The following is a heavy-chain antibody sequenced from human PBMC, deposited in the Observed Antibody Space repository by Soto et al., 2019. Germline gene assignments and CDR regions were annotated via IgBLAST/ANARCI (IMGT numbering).Heavy chain of an antibody. CDR3: ARAPKSGYYFDY. Sequence: QVQLVESGGGVVQPGRSLRLSCAASGFTFSSYGMHWVRQAPGKGLEWVAVIWYDGSNKYYADSVKGRFTISRDNSKNTLYLQMNSLRAEDTAVHYCARAPKSGYYFDYWGQGTLVTVSS. V-gene: IGHV3-33*01. D-gene: IGHD3-3*01. J-gene: IGHJ4*02. CDR2: IWYDGSNK. CDR1: GFTFSSYG.